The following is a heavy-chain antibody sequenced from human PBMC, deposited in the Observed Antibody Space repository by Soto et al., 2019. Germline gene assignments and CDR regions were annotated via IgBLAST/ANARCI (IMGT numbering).Heavy chain of an antibody. J-gene: IGHJ4*02. D-gene: IGHD1-26*01. CDR2: IYYSGTTT. V-gene: IGHV4-59*08. CDR1: GGSISHYY. Sequence: QVQLQESGPGLVRPSETLSLTCTVSGGSISHYYWTWIRQPPGKGLEWMGYIYYSGTTTNYNPSLKSRVTLSVDTSKNQFSLKLSSVTAADTALFYCARLGGIYAVPHFDYWGQGTLVTVSS. CDR3: ARLGGIYAVPHFDY.